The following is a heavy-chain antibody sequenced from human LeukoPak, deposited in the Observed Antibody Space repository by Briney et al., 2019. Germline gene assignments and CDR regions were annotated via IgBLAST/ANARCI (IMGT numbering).Heavy chain of an antibody. CDR2: INTDDGNT. CDR3: ARDRGQWPYSSSTGAFDI. Sequence: ASVKVSCKASDYTFTFYGITWVRQAPGHGLEWMGWINTDDGNTEYAQKFQGRVTMTTDTFTNTAYMELRSLRSDDTAVYYCARDRGQWPYSSSTGAFDIWGQGTMVTVSS. D-gene: IGHD6-6*01. J-gene: IGHJ3*02. V-gene: IGHV1-18*01. CDR1: DYTFTFYG.